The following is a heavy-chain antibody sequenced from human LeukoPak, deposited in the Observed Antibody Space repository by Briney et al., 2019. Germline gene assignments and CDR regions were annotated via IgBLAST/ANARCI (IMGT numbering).Heavy chain of an antibody. J-gene: IGHJ2*01. CDR3: AKDIVLDYGGSHDSGWYFDL. V-gene: IGHV3-9*01. Sequence: GGSLRLSCAASGFTFDDYAMHWVRQAPGKGPEWVSHISWNSGTIAYADSVRGRFTISRDSAKNSLYLQMNSLRAEDTALYYCAKDIVLDYGGSHDSGWYFDLWGRGTLITVSS. CDR1: GFTFDDYA. D-gene: IGHD4-23*01. CDR2: ISWNSGTI.